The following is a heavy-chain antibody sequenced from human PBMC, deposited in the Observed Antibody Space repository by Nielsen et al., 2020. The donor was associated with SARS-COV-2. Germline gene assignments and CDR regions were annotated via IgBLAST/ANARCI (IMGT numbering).Heavy chain of an antibody. CDR2: ISGSAGDT. CDR3: ARGMYGMGSYVFDY. Sequence: GESLKISCAASGFTFSSYAMSWVRQAPGKGLEWVSTISGSAGDTYYADSVKGRFTISRDNAKNSLYLQMSSLRDEDTAVYYCARGMYGMGSYVFDYWGQGTLVTVSS. D-gene: IGHD3-10*01. J-gene: IGHJ4*02. V-gene: IGHV3-23*01. CDR1: GFTFSSYA.